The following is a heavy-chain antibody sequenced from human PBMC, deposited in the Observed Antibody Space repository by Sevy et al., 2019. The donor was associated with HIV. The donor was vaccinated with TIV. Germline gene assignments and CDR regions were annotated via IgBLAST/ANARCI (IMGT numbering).Heavy chain of an antibody. V-gene: IGHV3-30*18. CDR1: GFIFSSFG. Sequence: GGSLRLSCAASGFIFSSFGMHWLRQVPGRGLEWLAVITYDGNNKYYADSGKGGFTISRENSKNKLYLQMDSLRADDTAVYYCAKDGDCRTTTCAYIFAYYFHYWGQGSLVTVSS. CDR3: AKDGDCRTTTCAYIFAYYFHY. D-gene: IGHD2-2*01. CDR2: ITYDGNNK. J-gene: IGHJ4*02.